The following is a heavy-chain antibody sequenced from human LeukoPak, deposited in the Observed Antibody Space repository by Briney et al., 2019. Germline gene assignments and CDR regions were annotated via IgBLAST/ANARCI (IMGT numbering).Heavy chain of an antibody. V-gene: IGHV3-30-3*01. CDR1: GFTFSSYA. Sequence: GGSLRLSCAASGFTFSSYAMHWVRQAPGKGLEWVAVISYDGSNKYYADSVKGRFTTSRDNSKNTLYLQMNSLRAEDTAVYYCAGTLYYSPNTIDYWGQGTLVTVSS. CDR3: AGTLYYSPNTIDY. D-gene: IGHD3-16*01. J-gene: IGHJ4*02. CDR2: ISYDGSNK.